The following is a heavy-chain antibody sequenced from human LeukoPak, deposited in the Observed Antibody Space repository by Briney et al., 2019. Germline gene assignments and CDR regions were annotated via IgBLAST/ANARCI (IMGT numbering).Heavy chain of an antibody. CDR2: IYSGGST. CDR1: GFTVSSNY. Sequence: GGSLRLSCAASGFTVSSNYMSWVRQAPGKGLEWVSVIYSGGSTYYADSVKGRFTISRDNSKNTLYLQMNSLRAEDTAVYYCAKAPTMAVAYCGGDCYSSSEYYFDYWGQGTLVTVSS. CDR3: AKAPTMAVAYCGGDCYSSSEYYFDY. J-gene: IGHJ4*02. V-gene: IGHV3-66*01. D-gene: IGHD2-21*02.